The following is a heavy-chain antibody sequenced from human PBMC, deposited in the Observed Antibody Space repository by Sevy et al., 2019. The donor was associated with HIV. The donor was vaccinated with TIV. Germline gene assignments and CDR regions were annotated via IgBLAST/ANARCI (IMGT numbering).Heavy chain of an antibody. J-gene: IGHJ4*02. CDR2: VRNDGSNK. CDR3: ARDPRMYGDYLLAYFDS. CDR1: GFSLTTSD. Sequence: GGSLRLSCAASGFSLTTSDMHWVRQAPGKGLEWVAYVRNDGSNKYYADSVRDRFTISRDSPKNTLFLQMDSLRAEDTAVYYCARDPRMYGDYLLAYFDSWGQGTLVTVSS. V-gene: IGHV3-30*02. D-gene: IGHD2-8*01.